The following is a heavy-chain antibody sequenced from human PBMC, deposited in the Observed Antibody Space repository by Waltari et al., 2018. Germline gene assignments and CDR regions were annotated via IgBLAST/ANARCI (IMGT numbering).Heavy chain of an antibody. CDR2: IRYDGSIK. Sequence: QEQLVESGGGVVQPGGSLRLSCAASGFTLSNRDMNGVRQAPGKGREWVAVIRYDGSIKKYGDSVKGRFTSSKDNSKNTLDLQMNSLRVEDTAVYYCARDRSSDFYYGMDVWGQGTTVTVSS. J-gene: IGHJ6*02. CDR3: ARDRSSDFYYGMDV. CDR1: GFTLSNRD. V-gene: IGHV3-33*01. D-gene: IGHD3-10*01.